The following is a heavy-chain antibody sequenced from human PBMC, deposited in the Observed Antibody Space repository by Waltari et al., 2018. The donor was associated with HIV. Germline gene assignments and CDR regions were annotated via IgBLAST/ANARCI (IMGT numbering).Heavy chain of an antibody. J-gene: IGHJ4*02. Sequence: SGFTFSQYYMHWVRQAPGKGLEYVSVINGNGATTYYADSVKGRVTISRDNSKNTVYLQMSSLRVEDTAVYYCVLDANRPLDYWGQGTLVSVSS. CDR2: INGNGATT. CDR1: GFTFSQYY. CDR3: VLDANRPLDY. V-gene: IGHV3-64D*06.